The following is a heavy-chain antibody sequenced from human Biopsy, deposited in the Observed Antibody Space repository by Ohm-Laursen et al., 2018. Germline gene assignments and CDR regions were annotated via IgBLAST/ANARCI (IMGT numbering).Heavy chain of an antibody. CDR3: AKDRYNYTPIGGFSMDV. D-gene: IGHD5-18*01. J-gene: IGHJ6*02. CDR2: ISWDGSRT. V-gene: IGHV3-43*01. Sequence: GSLRLSCSASGFTFDDYTMHWVRQIPGKGLEWVSLISWDGSRTYYADSVKGRFTISRDNSRDTLYLQMSSLRAEDTAVYYCAKDRYNYTPIGGFSMDVWGQGTTVTVSS. CDR1: GFTFDDYT.